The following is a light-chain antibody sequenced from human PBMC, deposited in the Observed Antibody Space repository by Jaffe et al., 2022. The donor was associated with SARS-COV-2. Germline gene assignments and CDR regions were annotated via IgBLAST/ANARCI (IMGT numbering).Light chain of an antibody. V-gene: IGKV1-39*01. CDR2: AAS. Sequence: DIQLTQSPSSLSASVGDRVTITCRASETLSSYLNWYQQKLGRAPKLLIYAASKLQSGVPARFSGSGYGTDFTLTISSLQPEDFATYYCQQSFSTPWTFGLGTKVEIK. J-gene: IGKJ1*01. CDR3: QQSFSTPWT. CDR1: ETLSSY.